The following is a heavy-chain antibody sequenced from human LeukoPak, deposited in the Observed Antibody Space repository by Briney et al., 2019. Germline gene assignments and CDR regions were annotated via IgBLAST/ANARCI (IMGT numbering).Heavy chain of an antibody. CDR2: INSDSGFT. CDR3: ARNFDMKGFDP. D-gene: IGHD3-9*01. Sequence: ASVTVSCKASGYTFTCYYMNWVRQAPGQGLEWMGWINSDSGFTKYAQKFQGGVTMTRDTSITTVYMDLTRLTSDDTAVYYCARNFDMKGFDPWGQGTLVTVSS. CDR1: GYTFTCYY. J-gene: IGHJ5*02. V-gene: IGHV1-2*02.